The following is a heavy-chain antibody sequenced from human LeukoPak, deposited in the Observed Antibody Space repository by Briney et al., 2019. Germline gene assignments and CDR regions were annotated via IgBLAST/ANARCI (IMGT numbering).Heavy chain of an antibody. Sequence: GGSLRLSCAASGFSFSSYSMNWVRQAPGKGLEWVSAISGSGGSTYYADSVKGRFTISRDNSKNTLYLQMNSLRAEDTAVYFCAKNTGYTTGWYFDYWGQGTLVTVSS. CDR2: ISGSGGST. CDR3: AKNTGYTTGWYFDY. CDR1: GFSFSSYS. J-gene: IGHJ4*02. V-gene: IGHV3-23*01. D-gene: IGHD6-19*01.